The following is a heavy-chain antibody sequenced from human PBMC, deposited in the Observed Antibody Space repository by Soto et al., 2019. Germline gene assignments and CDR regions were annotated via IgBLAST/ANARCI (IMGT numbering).Heavy chain of an antibody. V-gene: IGHV4-61*01. J-gene: IGHJ6*02. Sequence: ENLSLTCTVSGGSVSTGMKYWGWVRQPPGKALEFIGYMYKTGETLLNSSLKSRVTLSMETSKNQFSLTLSSVTAADTAVYFCMKAHESGDFLGMSVWGPGTTVTVSS. CDR3: MKAHESGDFLGMSV. CDR1: GGSVSTGMKY. D-gene: IGHD3-10*01. CDR2: MYKTGET.